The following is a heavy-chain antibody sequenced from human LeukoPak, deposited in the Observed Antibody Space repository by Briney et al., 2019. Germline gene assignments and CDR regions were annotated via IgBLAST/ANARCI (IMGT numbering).Heavy chain of an antibody. D-gene: IGHD5-12*01. CDR3: ARDPGSGYEEHFDY. CDR1: GFTFSSYG. V-gene: IGHV3-7*03. Sequence: PGRTLRLSCAASGFTFSSYGMRWVRQAPGKGLEWVANIKEDAGEIYYVDSVKGRFTISRDNAKDSLYLQMNSLRAEDTAVYYCARDPGSGYEEHFDYWGQGTLVTVSS. J-gene: IGHJ4*02. CDR2: IKEDAGEI.